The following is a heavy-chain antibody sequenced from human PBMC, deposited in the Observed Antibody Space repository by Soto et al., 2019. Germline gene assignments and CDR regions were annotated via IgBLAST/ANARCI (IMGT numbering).Heavy chain of an antibody. J-gene: IGHJ4*02. CDR1: GFTFSAYS. CDR2: IAGGGVPT. Sequence: EVQLVESGGGLVRSGESLRLSCVASGFTFSAYSMNWVRQTPGGGLEWIAHIAGGGVPTYYAASVKGRVTISRDKGKNSLYLQMNTLKGDDSGIYYCTRASSYAFDYWGQGALVTVSS. CDR3: TRASSYAFDY. V-gene: IGHV3-48*01. D-gene: IGHD2-2*01.